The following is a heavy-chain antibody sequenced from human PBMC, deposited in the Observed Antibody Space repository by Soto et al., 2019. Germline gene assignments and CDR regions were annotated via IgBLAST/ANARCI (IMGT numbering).Heavy chain of an antibody. Sequence: ASVKVSCKASGYTFTGYYMHWVRQAPGQGLEWMGWINPNSGGTNYAQKFQGWVTMTRDTSISTAYMELSRLRSDDTAVYYCARGISIAVASPCRFDYWGQGTLVTVSS. J-gene: IGHJ4*02. V-gene: IGHV1-2*04. CDR2: INPNSGGT. D-gene: IGHD6-19*01. CDR3: ARGISIAVASPCRFDY. CDR1: GYTFTGYY.